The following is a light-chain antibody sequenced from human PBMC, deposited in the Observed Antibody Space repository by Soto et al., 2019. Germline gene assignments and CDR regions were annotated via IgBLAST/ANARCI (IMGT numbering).Light chain of an antibody. Sequence: EIVLTQSPVTLSLSPGERATLSCRASQSVSSSYFAWYQQQPGQAPRLLIYGASSSATVMPDRFSGRGCGTEFSLTISRLEPEDFAVYYCQQYYSSLGLTFGGGTKVEIK. J-gene: IGKJ4*01. V-gene: IGKV3-20*01. CDR3: QQYYSSLGLT. CDR1: QSVSSSY. CDR2: GAS.